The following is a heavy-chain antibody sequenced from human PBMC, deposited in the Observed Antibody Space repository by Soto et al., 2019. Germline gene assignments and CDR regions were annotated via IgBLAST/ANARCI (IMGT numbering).Heavy chain of an antibody. CDR2: IRSKANSYAT. CDR3: AKDLREMATNTPDY. Sequence: PSGSLKLACASSRERVKISVIDVSLKATGKGLEWVGRIRSKANSYATAYADSVKGRFSISRDNSKNTVYLQMNSLRGEDTAVYYCAKDLREMATNTPDYWGQGTLVTVSS. D-gene: IGHD5-12*01. V-gene: IGHV3-73*01. CDR1: RERVKISV. J-gene: IGHJ4*02.